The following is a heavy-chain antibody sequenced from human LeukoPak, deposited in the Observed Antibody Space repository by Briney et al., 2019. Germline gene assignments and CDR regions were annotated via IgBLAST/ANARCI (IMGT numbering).Heavy chain of an antibody. Sequence: ASVKVSCKASGYTFTSYGISWVRQAPGQGLEWMGWISAYNGNTNYAQKLQGRVTMTTDTSTSTAYMELRSLRSDDTAVYYCARVTVTTTLRLGYWFDPWGQGTLVTVSS. CDR1: GYTFTSYG. V-gene: IGHV1-18*01. CDR3: ARVTVTTTLRLGYWFDP. CDR2: ISAYNGNT. J-gene: IGHJ5*02. D-gene: IGHD4-17*01.